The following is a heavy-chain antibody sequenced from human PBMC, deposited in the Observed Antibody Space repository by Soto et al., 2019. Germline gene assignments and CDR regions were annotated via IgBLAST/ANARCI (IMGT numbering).Heavy chain of an antibody. D-gene: IGHD2-21*02. J-gene: IGHJ4*02. V-gene: IGHV4-39*01. CDR1: VESISSSSYS. CDR3: PRQRTTVATKAYFDH. CDR2: IYYSGRT. Sequence: NPAETLCIGCTFSVESISSSSYSWGWIRQPPGKGLEWIGSIYYSGRTYYNPSFKSRVTISIDTSKNQFSLKLSSVTATDTAVYYCPRQRTTVATKAYFDHWGQGAMVTVSS.